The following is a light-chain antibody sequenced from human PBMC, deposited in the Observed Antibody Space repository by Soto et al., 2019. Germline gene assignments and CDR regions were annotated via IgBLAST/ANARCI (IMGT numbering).Light chain of an antibody. CDR2: SNN. CDR1: SSNIGSNT. Sequence: QSVLTQPPSASGTPGQRVTISCSGSSSNIGSNTVNWYQQLPGTAPKLVIYSNNRRPSGVPDRFSGSKSGTSASLAISGLQSEDEADYYCAAWDDSLNEVFGGGT. CDR3: AAWDDSLNEV. J-gene: IGLJ2*01. V-gene: IGLV1-44*01.